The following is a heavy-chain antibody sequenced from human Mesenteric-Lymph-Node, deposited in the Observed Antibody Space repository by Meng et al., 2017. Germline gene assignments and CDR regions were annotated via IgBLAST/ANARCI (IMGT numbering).Heavy chain of an antibody. Sequence: QVQLQESGRGLMRPSETLALSCAVSGGSVSSGSYFWSWIRQPRGKGLEWIGYVYYSGSTNYHPSLKSRVTISVDTSKNQFSLKLSSVTAADTAVYYCTTLYGDSISWGQGTLVTVSS. J-gene: IGHJ4*02. V-gene: IGHV4-61*01. D-gene: IGHD4-17*01. CDR3: TTLYGDSIS. CDR2: VYYSGST. CDR1: GGSVSSGSYF.